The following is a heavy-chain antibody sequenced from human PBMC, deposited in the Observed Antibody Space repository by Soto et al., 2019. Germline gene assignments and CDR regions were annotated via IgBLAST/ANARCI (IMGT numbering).Heavy chain of an antibody. J-gene: IGHJ4*02. CDR2: ISSSGSTI. CDR3: ARDHEHDYYDSSGGGYFDY. Sequence: QVQLVESGGGLVKPGGSLRLSCAASGFTFSDYYMSWIRQAPGKGLEWVSYISSSGSTIYYADSVKGRFTISRDNAKNSLYLQMNSLIAEDTAVYYCARDHEHDYYDSSGGGYFDYWGQGTLVTVSS. V-gene: IGHV3-11*01. CDR1: GFTFSDYY. D-gene: IGHD3-22*01.